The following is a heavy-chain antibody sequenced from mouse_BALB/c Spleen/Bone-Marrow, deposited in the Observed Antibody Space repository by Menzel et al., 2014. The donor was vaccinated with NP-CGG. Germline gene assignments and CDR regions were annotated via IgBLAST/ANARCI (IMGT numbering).Heavy chain of an antibody. CDR3: ASYYYGSSLFAY. CDR1: GFNIKDTY. Sequence: EVQRVESGAELVKPRASVKLSCTASGFNIKDTYMHWVKQRPEQGLEWIGRIDPANGNTKYDPKFQGKATITADTSSNTAYLQLSSLTSEDTAVYYCASYYYGSSLFAYWGQGTLVTVSA. CDR2: IDPANGNT. D-gene: IGHD1-1*01. J-gene: IGHJ3*01. V-gene: IGHV14-3*02.